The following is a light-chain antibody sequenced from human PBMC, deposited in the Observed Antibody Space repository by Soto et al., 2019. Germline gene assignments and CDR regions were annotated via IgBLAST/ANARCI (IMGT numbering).Light chain of an antibody. V-gene: IGKV1-39*01. CDR3: QQSFVSPWT. J-gene: IGKJ1*01. CDR2: EAT. CDR1: QNIHKY. Sequence: DIEMTQSPSSLSASVGDRVTISCRSSQNIHKYLNWYQQRPGKAPNLLVYEATSLETGVSLKFSGSGSGTEFTLTINSLQPVDFATYYCQQSFVSPWTFGQGTNIEI.